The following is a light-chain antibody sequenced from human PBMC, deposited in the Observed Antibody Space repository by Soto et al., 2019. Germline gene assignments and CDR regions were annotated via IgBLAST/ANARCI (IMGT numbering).Light chain of an antibody. J-gene: IGKJ1*01. Sequence: EILMTQSPATLSVSPGERATLSCRSSQSVSNYLAWYQQIPGQPPRLLIYGASTRATGIPARFSGSGYGTEFTLTISSLKAEDFAVYSCQQYNNWPRTFGQGTKVDIK. CDR2: GAS. CDR3: QQYNNWPRT. V-gene: IGKV3-15*01. CDR1: QSVSNY.